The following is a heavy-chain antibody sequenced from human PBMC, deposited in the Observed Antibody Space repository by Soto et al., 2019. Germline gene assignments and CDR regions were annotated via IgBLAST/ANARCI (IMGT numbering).Heavy chain of an antibody. D-gene: IGHD6-19*01. J-gene: IGHJ6*02. Sequence: QVQLQESGPGLVKPSGTLSLTCAVSGGSISSSNWWSWVRQPPGKGLEWIGEIYYSGSTNYNPSHKSRVTISVTKSKNQFSRELSSGTAVDTAVYYCATRSGYYGMDFWGQGTTLTVSS. CDR2: IYYSGST. V-gene: IGHV4-4*02. CDR1: GGSISSSNW. CDR3: ATRSGYYGMDF.